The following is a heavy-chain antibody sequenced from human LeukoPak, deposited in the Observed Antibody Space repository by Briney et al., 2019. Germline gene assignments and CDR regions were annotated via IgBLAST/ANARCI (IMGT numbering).Heavy chain of an antibody. V-gene: IGHV4-39*07. Sequence: SETLSLTCTVSGDSFSSGHYYWGWIRQPPGKGLEGFVRVHYSGATYYNPSLQSLVTMSVDPSKRNFSLNLGSVTAADTAVYYCAREGWRGISNYPYFDFWGQGALVTVSS. J-gene: IGHJ4*02. CDR2: VHYSGAT. D-gene: IGHD3-3*02. CDR1: GDSFSSGHYY. CDR3: AREGWRGISNYPYFDF.